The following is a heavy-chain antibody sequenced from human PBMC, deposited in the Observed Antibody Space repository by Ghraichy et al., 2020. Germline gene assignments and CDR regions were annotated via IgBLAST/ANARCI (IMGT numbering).Heavy chain of an antibody. CDR1: GFTFSDYY. CDR2: IGRSGTRI. D-gene: IGHD3-3*01. CDR3: ARADFGPYENTWFDP. Sequence: GGSLRLSCAASGFTFSDYYMHWIRQAPGKGLEWVSYIGRSGTRIYYADSVRGRFTISRDNAKSSVYLQMNSLRAEDTAVYYCARADFGPYENTWFDPWGHGALVTVSS. V-gene: IGHV3-11*01. J-gene: IGHJ5*02.